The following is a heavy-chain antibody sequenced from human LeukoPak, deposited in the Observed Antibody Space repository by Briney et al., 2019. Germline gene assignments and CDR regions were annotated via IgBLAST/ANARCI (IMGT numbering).Heavy chain of an antibody. CDR1: GYTLTELS. CDR2: FDPEDGET. D-gene: IGHD3-22*01. Sequence: ASVKVSCKVSGYTLTELSLHWVRQAPGKGLEWMGCFDPEDGETIYAQKFQGRVTMTGDTSTDTAYMELSSLRSEDTAMYYCATAPPQYYYDSSGHYLFHYWGQGTLVTVSS. J-gene: IGHJ4*02. CDR3: ATAPPQYYYDSSGHYLFHY. V-gene: IGHV1-24*01.